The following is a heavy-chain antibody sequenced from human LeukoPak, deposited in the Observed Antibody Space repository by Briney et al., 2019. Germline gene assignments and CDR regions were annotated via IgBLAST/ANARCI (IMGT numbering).Heavy chain of an antibody. Sequence: SETLSLTCTVSGGSLSSDYWSWIRQPPGKGLEWIGSLYYSGSAYYNPSLRSRVTISVDTSKNQFSLKLSSVTAADTAVYYCARHERANRFDPWGQGTLVTVSS. D-gene: IGHD6-25*01. CDR1: GGSLSSDY. V-gene: IGHV4-39*01. J-gene: IGHJ5*02. CDR3: ARHERANRFDP. CDR2: LYYSGSA.